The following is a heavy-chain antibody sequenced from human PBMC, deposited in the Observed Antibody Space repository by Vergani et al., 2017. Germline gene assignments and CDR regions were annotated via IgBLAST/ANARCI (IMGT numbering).Heavy chain of an antibody. V-gene: IGHV4-34*02. D-gene: IGHD3-10*01. Sequence: QVHLQQRGAGVLKLSETLSLTCGVIGGSLSGYFWSWIRQSPGRGLEWIGEITAIGSAKYSPSATSRVTISVDTSRGEFTLTVTSVTAADTGLYFCASRRPRLKLGSKSNAGTFDAWGQGTVVTVSS. J-gene: IGHJ5*02. CDR2: ITAIGSA. CDR1: GGSLSGYF. CDR3: ASRRPRLKLGSKSNAGTFDA.